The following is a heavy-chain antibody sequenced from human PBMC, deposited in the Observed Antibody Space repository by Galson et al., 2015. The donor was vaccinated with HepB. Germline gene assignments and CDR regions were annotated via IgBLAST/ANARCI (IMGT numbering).Heavy chain of an antibody. J-gene: IGHJ4*02. CDR1: GFTFSSYS. CDR3: AREHNFDYGDYLGY. CDR2: ISSSSSTI. V-gene: IGHV3-48*02. D-gene: IGHD4-17*01. Sequence: SLRLSCAASGFTFSSYSMNWGRQAPGKGLEWVSYISSSSSTIYYADSVKGRFTISRDNAKNSLYLQMNSLRDEDTAVYYCAREHNFDYGDYLGYWGQGILVTVSS.